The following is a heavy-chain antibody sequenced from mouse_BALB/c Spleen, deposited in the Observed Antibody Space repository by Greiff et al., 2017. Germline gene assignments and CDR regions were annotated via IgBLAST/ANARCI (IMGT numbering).Heavy chain of an antibody. J-gene: IGHJ2*01. D-gene: IGHD2-1*01. Sequence: EVKLQQSGAELVRPGALVKLSCKASGFNIKDYYMHWVKQRPEQGLEWIGWIDPENGNTIYDPKFQGKASITADTSSNTAYLQLSSLTSEDTAVYYCARSYGNYVPDYWGQGTTLTVSS. CDR1: GFNIKDYY. V-gene: IGHV14-1*02. CDR2: IDPENGNT. CDR3: ARSYGNYVPDY.